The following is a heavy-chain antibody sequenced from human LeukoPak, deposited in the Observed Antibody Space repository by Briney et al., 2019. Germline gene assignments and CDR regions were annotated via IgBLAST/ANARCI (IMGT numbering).Heavy chain of an antibody. Sequence: GGSLRLSCAASGFTVSSNYMSWVRQAPGKGLEWVSVIYSGGSTYYADSVTGRFTISRDNSKNTLYLQMNSLRAEDTAVYYCARPGGYYGSGSYLDYWGQGTLVTVSS. CDR2: IYSGGST. J-gene: IGHJ4*02. CDR3: ARPGGYYGSGSYLDY. V-gene: IGHV3-53*01. D-gene: IGHD3-10*01. CDR1: GFTVSSNY.